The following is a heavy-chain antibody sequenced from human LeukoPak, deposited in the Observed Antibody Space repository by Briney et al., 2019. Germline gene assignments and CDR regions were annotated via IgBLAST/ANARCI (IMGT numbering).Heavy chain of an antibody. Sequence: SETLSLTCTVSGGSISSGSYYWSWIRQPAGKGLEWIGRIYTSGSTNYNPSLKSRVTISVDTSKNQFSLKLSSVTAADTAVYYCARLPYCNSTSCFYYFDYWGQGTLVTVSS. CDR2: IYTSGST. CDR3: ARLPYCNSTSCFYYFDY. CDR1: GGSISSGSYY. J-gene: IGHJ4*02. V-gene: IGHV4-61*02. D-gene: IGHD2-2*01.